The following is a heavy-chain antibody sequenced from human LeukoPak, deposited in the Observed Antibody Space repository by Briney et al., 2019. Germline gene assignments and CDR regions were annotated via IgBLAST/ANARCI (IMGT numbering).Heavy chain of an antibody. CDR1: GGSISSYY. Sequence: SETLSLTCTVSGGSISSYYWSWIRQPPGKGLEWIGYIYYSGSTNYNPSLKSRVTISVDTSKNQFSLKLSSVTAADTAVYYCARVVVREESGAVAGYYYYYYMDVWGKGTTVTVSS. D-gene: IGHD6-19*01. CDR2: IYYSGST. V-gene: IGHV4-59*01. CDR3: ARVVVREESGAVAGYYYYYYMDV. J-gene: IGHJ6*03.